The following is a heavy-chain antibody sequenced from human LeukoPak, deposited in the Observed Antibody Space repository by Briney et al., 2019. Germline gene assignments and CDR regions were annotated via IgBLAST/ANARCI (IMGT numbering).Heavy chain of an antibody. CDR2: ISYDGSNK. CDR1: GFSFSSYG. V-gene: IGHV3-30*03. D-gene: IGHD4-11*01. J-gene: IGHJ4*02. CDR3: ARGRPYSYFDY. Sequence: PGRSLRLSCAASGFSFSSYGMHWVRQAPGKGLEWVAVISYDGSNKYYADSVKGRFTISRDNSKNTLYLQMNSLRAEDTAVYYCARGRPYSYFDYWGQGTLVTVSS.